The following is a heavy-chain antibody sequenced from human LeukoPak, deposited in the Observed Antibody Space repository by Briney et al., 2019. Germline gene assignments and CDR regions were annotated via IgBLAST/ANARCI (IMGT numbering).Heavy chain of an antibody. V-gene: IGHV1-2*06. CDR2: INPNTVGT. D-gene: IGHD6-19*01. Sequence: GASVKVSCKASGYTFTGYHMHWVRQAPGEGLEWMGRINPNTVGTNYAQKFQDRVTMTRDTSISTAYMEMSRLRSDDTAVYYCARSSSGWLIDYWGQGTLVTVSP. CDR3: ARSSSGWLIDY. J-gene: IGHJ4*02. CDR1: GYTFTGYH.